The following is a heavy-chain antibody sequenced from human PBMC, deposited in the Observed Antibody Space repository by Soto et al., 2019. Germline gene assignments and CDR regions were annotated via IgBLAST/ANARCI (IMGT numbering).Heavy chain of an antibody. CDR1: GGSMSRYY. CDR3: ARGIATTEMDV. V-gene: IGHV4-59*01. J-gene: IGHJ6*02. CDR2: IYYSGHT. D-gene: IGHD6-13*01. Sequence: QVQLQESGPGLVKPSETLSLTCTVSGGSMSRYYWSWIRQPPGKGLEWIGYIYYSGHTNHNPSLKRRATISVDTSKNQFSLKLSSVTAADTAVYYCARGIATTEMDVWGQGTTVTVSS.